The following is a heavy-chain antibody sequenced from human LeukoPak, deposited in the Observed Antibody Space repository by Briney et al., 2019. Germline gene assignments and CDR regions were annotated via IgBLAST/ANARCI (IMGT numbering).Heavy chain of an antibody. V-gene: IGHV3-23*01. D-gene: IGHD4-17*01. CDR3: AKESYGDYVYYYYGMDV. Sequence: GGSLRLSCAASGFTFRSYAMSWVRQAPGKGLEGVSAFIGRGGTTFYADSVKGRFTISKVNSKKTLYLKMNSLRAEDTAVYYCAKESYGDYVYYYYGMDVWGQGTTVTVSS. CDR2: FIGRGGTT. J-gene: IGHJ6*02. CDR1: GFTFRSYA.